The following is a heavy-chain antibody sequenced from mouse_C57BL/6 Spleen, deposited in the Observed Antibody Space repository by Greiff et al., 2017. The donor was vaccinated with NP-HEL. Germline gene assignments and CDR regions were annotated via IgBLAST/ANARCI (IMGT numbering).Heavy chain of an antibody. CDR1: GFTFSSYA. J-gene: IGHJ1*03. D-gene: IGHD2-4*01. V-gene: IGHV5-4*01. Sequence: EVHLVESGGGLVKPGGSLKLSCAASGFTFSSYAMSWVRQTPEKRLEWVATISDGGSYTYYPDNVKGRFTISRDNAKNNLYLQMSHLKSEDTAMYYCARGDYDYDDVLDVWGTRTTVTVSS. CDR2: ISDGGSYT. CDR3: ARGDYDYDDVLDV.